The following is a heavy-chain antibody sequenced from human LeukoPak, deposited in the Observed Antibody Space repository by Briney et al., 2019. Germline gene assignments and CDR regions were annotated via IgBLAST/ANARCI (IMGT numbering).Heavy chain of an antibody. Sequence: SETLSLTCTVSGGSITSHYWSWIRQPPGKGLEWIAYVLDSVRTKDNPSLQSRLTISADTSKNQFSLRLSSVTAADTAVYYCATLMRGSIYGYFDFWGQGIKVTVSS. CDR3: ATLMRGSIYGYFDF. CDR2: VLDSVRT. D-gene: IGHD5-18*01. J-gene: IGHJ4*02. CDR1: GGSITSHY. V-gene: IGHV4-59*11.